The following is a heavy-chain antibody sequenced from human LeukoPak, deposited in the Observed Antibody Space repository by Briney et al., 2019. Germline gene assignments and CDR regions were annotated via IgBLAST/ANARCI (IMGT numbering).Heavy chain of an antibody. J-gene: IGHJ6*03. D-gene: IGHD3-16*01. V-gene: IGHV4-59*01. CDR1: GGSINNYY. Sequence: SETLSLTCTVSGGSINNYYWSWIRQPPGKGLEWIGYIYYSGSTNYNPSLKSRVTISLDTSKNQFSLKLSSVTAADTAVYYCARDGAHKNHYYSYYYMDVWGKGTTVTVSS. CDR2: IYYSGST. CDR3: ARDGAHKNHYYSYYYMDV.